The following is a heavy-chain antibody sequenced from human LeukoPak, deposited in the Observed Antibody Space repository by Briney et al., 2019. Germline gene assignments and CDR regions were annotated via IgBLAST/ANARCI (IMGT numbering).Heavy chain of an antibody. Sequence: GTSLRLSCAASGFIFDDYAVHWVRQAPGKGLEWVSGISWNSGSMEYADSVKGRFTISRDDAKNSLYLQMNSLRAEDTAVYYCARDPFQQLVFDYWGQGTLVTVSS. CDR2: ISWNSGSM. J-gene: IGHJ4*02. CDR3: ARDPFQQLVFDY. CDR1: GFIFDDYA. D-gene: IGHD6-13*01. V-gene: IGHV3-9*01.